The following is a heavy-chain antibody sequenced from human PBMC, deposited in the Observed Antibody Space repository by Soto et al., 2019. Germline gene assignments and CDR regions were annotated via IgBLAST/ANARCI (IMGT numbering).Heavy chain of an antibody. V-gene: IGHV4-61*01. J-gene: IGHJ4*02. D-gene: IGHD3-22*01. Sequence: SETLSLTCTVSGGSVSSGSYYWSWIRQPPGKGLEWIGYIYYSGSTNYNPSLKSRVTISVDTSKNQFSLKLSSVTAADTAVYYCARGERIVVRSFDYWGQGTLVTVSS. CDR3: ARGERIVVRSFDY. CDR1: GGSVSSGSYY. CDR2: IYYSGST.